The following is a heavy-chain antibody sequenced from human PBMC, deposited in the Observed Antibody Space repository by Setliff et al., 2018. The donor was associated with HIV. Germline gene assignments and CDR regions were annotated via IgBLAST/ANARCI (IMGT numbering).Heavy chain of an antibody. CDR2: LYFTGST. J-gene: IGHJ6*03. CDR1: GGSVSSGSYY. CDR3: ARDATSEGYMDV. V-gene: IGHV4-39*02. Sequence: PSETLSLTCSVSGGSVSSGSYYWGWIRQPPGKGLEWIGTLYFTGSTYYNPSLKSRVTISVDTSENQFSLKLTSVTAADTAMYFCARDATSEGYMDVWGKGTKVTVSS.